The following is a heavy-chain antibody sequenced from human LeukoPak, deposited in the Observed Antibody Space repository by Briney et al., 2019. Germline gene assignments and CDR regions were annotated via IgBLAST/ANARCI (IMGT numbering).Heavy chain of an antibody. J-gene: IGHJ4*02. CDR2: ISWNSGSI. Sequence: QPGGSLRLSCAASGFTFDDYAMHWVRQAPGKGLEWVSGISWNSGSINYADSVKGRFTISRDNAKNSLYLQMNSLRAEDTALYYCVKDISVAAAEGGDFDYWGQGTLVTVSS. CDR3: VKDISVAAAEGGDFDY. D-gene: IGHD6-13*01. CDR1: GFTFDDYA. V-gene: IGHV3-9*01.